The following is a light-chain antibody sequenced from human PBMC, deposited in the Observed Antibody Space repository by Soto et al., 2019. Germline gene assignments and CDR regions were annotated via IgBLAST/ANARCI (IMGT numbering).Light chain of an antibody. CDR3: QQSFRSPYT. CDR2: ASS. CDR1: QNITTF. V-gene: IGKV1-39*01. J-gene: IGKJ2*01. Sequence: DIQMTQSPSSLSASVGGRVTITCRSSQNITTFLNWYQQKPGKAPNLLIYASSSLQTGVPSRFSGSGSGPDLTLTISSLQPEDFAPYFCQQSFRSPYTFGQGTKREIK.